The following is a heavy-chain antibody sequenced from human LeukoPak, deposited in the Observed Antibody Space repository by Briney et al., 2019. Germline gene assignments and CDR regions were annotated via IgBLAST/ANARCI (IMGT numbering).Heavy chain of an antibody. CDR1: GGSISINNFW. CDR2: VYYTGST. Sequence: SETLSLTCSISGGSISINNFWWGWIRQSPGKAMQWVGSVYYTGSTYYNPSLTRRLNMSVDTSKNQFSLKLTSVTAADTAVYYCARDMSWSGWYALDSWGQGILVTVSS. V-gene: IGHV4-39*07. J-gene: IGHJ4*02. D-gene: IGHD6-19*01. CDR3: ARDMSWSGWYALDS.